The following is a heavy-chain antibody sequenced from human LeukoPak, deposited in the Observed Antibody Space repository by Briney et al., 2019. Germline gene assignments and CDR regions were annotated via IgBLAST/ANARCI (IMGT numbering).Heavy chain of an antibody. D-gene: IGHD3-9*01. Sequence: GGSLRLSCAASGFTFSSYGMHWVRQAPGKGLEWIAYINHNGEAIYYPEFVKGRFIISRDNAKNTLFLQMNDLRDEDTAVYYCARDYDWALDFWGQGTRVTVSS. J-gene: IGHJ4*02. CDR2: INHNGEAI. CDR3: ARDYDWALDF. V-gene: IGHV3-48*02. CDR1: GFTFSSYG.